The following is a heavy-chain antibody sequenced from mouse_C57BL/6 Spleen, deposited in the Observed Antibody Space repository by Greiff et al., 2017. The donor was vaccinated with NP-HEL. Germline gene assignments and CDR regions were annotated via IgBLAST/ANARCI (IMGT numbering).Heavy chain of an antibody. CDR3: ARGGWYCFDY. J-gene: IGHJ2*01. Sequence: QVQLQQPGAELVKPGASVKLSCKASGYTFTSYWMQWVKQRPGQGLEWIGEIDPSDSYTTYNQKFKGKATLTVDTSSSTAYMQLSRLTSEDSAVYYWARGGWYCFDYWGQGTTLTVSS. D-gene: IGHD3-3*01. V-gene: IGHV1-50*01. CDR2: IDPSDSYT. CDR1: GYTFTSYW.